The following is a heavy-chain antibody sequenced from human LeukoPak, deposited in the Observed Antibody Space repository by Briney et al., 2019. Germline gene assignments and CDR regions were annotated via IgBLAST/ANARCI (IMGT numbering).Heavy chain of an antibody. CDR3: AREGGGYSYGYYYYYYMDV. CDR2: IYYTGST. J-gene: IGHJ6*03. D-gene: IGHD5-18*01. V-gene: IGHV4-59*01. Sequence: SESLSLTCTVSGDSLSIYYGSWIRQPPGKGLEWIGYIYYTGSTNYNPSLKSRVTISVDTSKNQFSLKLSSVTAADTAVYYCAREGGGYSYGYYYYYYMDVWGKGTTVTVSS. CDR1: GDSLSIYY.